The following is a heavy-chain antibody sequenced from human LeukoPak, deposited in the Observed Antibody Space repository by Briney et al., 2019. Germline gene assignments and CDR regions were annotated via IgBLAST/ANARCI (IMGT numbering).Heavy chain of an antibody. CDR3: ARGNYASTGPGALDI. V-gene: IGHV3-48*01. CDR1: GFTFSSNG. CDR2: ISSSSGAI. D-gene: IGHD3-22*01. J-gene: IGHJ3*02. Sequence: QPGGSLRLSCAASGFTFSSNGMSWVRQAPGEGLDWVSCISSSSGAIYYADSVKGRFTISRDNAKNILDLQMNSLRAEDTAVYYCARGNYASTGPGALDIWGQGTMVTVSS.